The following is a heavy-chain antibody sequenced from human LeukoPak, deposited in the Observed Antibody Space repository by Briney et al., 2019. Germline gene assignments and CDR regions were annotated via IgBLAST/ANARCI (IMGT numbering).Heavy chain of an antibody. J-gene: IGHJ5*02. Sequence: SETLSLICTVSGGSISSYYWSWIWQHAGKGLEWIGRIYTCGSTNYNPSLKSRVTISVDKSKNQFSLKLSSVTAADTAVYYCARDQSDILTGYPQGLAPWGQGTLVTVSS. CDR1: GGSISSYY. V-gene: IGHV4-4*07. D-gene: IGHD3-9*01. CDR3: ARDQSDILTGYPQGLAP. CDR2: IYTCGST.